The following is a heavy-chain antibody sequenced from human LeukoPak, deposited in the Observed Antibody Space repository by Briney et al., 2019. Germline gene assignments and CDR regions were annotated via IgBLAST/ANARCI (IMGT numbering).Heavy chain of an antibody. D-gene: IGHD2-15*01. J-gene: IGHJ6*04. CDR2: IFYSGST. V-gene: IGHV4-59*01. CDR1: GGSIRSYY. Sequence: SETLSLTCTASGGSIRSYYWSWIRQPPGKELEWIGYIFYSGSTNYNPSLKSRVTISVDTSKNQFSLRLTSVTAADTAVYYCARGPQYCSGGTCYHNYFYGMDVWGKGTTVTVSS. CDR3: ARGPQYCSGGTCYHNYFYGMDV.